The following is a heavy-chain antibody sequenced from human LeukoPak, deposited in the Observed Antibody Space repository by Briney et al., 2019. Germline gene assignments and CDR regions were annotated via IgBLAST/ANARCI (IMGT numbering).Heavy chain of an antibody. CDR3: ARLKFYDSTGYSPGYYMDV. V-gene: IGHV4-4*07. D-gene: IGHD3-22*01. CDR2: IYGSGIT. J-gene: IGHJ6*03. CDR1: GGSIISNY. Sequence: SETLSLTCTVSGGSIISNYWSWIRQSAGTGLEWIGRIYGSGITDYTPSLKSRVTMSLDTSRKQFSLRLTSVTAADTAVYYCARLKFYDSTGYSPGYYMDVWGKGTTVSVFS.